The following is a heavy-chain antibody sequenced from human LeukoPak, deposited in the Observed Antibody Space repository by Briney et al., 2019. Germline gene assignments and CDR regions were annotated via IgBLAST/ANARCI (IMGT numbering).Heavy chain of an antibody. V-gene: IGHV4-34*01. CDR3: ARRPRGYCSGGSCLTTASLYYFDY. J-gene: IGHJ4*02. CDR2: INHSVST. D-gene: IGHD2-15*01. CDR1: GGSFSGYY. Sequence: SETLSLTCAVYGGSFSGYYWSRIRQPPGKVLEWIGEINHSVSTNYNPSLKSRVTISVDTSKNQFSLKLSSVTAADTAVYYCARRPRGYCSGGSCLTTASLYYFDYWGQGTLVTVSS.